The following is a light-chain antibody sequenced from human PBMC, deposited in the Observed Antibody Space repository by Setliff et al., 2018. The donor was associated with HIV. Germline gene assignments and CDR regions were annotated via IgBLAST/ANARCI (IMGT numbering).Light chain of an antibody. CDR3: ASNARTDTLV. V-gene: IGLV2-14*01. CDR2: EVT. J-gene: IGLJ1*01. Sequence: QSVLTQPASVSGSPGQSITISCTGSSNDIGHSNSVSWYQQHPGKAPNLIIYEVTNRPSGVSDRFSGSKSGNTASLTISGLQTEDEADYYCASNARTDTLVFAPGTKVTV. CDR1: SNDIGHSNS.